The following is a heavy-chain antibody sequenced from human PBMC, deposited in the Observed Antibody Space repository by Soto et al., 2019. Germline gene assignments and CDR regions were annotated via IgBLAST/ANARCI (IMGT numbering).Heavy chain of an antibody. Sequence: ASVKVSCKASGYTFTRYSISWLRQAPGQGLEWMGWTSTYNGDIEYAQEFQGRVTMTIDTSTGTAYMELRSLRSDDTAVYYCARDPSYYDFWSGYYTIYYYYMDVWGKGTTVTVSS. CDR3: ARDPSYYDFWSGYYTIYYYYMDV. D-gene: IGHD3-3*01. V-gene: IGHV1-18*01. J-gene: IGHJ6*03. CDR1: GYTFTRYS. CDR2: TSTYNGDI.